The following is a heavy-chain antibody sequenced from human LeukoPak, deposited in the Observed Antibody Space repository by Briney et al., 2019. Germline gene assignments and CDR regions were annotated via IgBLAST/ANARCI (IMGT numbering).Heavy chain of an antibody. CDR3: ARDVIAAAGLGFDY. Sequence: ASVKVSCKASGGTFSSYAISWVRQAPGQGLEWMGGIIPIFGTANYAQKFQGRVTITADESTSTAYMELSSLGSEDTAVYYCARDVIAAAGLGFDYWGQGTLVTVSS. CDR2: IIPIFGTA. J-gene: IGHJ4*02. V-gene: IGHV1-69*13. CDR1: GGTFSSYA. D-gene: IGHD6-13*01.